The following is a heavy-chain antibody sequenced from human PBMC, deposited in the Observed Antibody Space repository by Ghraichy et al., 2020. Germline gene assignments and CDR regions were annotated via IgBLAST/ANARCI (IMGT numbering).Heavy chain of an antibody. CDR3: ARVAVGLGYHDGMDV. J-gene: IGHJ6*02. V-gene: IGHV1-18*01. CDR2: ISANNDNT. Sequence: ISANNDNTKSAQHLPGRVTMTTDASTSTAYMELRSLRSDDTAVYYCARVAVGLGYHDGMDVWGQGTTVTVS.